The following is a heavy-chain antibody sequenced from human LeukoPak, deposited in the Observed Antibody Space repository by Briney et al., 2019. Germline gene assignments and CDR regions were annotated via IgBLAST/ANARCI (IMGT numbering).Heavy chain of an antibody. Sequence: ASVKVSCKASGYTFTNFIINWVRQAPGQGLEWMGWISAYNDNTSYAQMFQDRVTMSTDTSTSTAYMELRSLRFDDTAVYYCALIPYCTTATCYYFDFWGQGTLVTVSS. CDR1: GYTFTNFI. V-gene: IGHV1-18*01. CDR3: ALIPYCTTATCYYFDF. J-gene: IGHJ4*02. CDR2: ISAYNDNT. D-gene: IGHD2-2*01.